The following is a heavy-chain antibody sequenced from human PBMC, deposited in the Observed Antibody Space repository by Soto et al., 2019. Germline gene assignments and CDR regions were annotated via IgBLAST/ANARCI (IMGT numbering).Heavy chain of an antibody. CDR1: GFTFSSNG. D-gene: IGHD2-8*02. CDR2: TSYDGSTK. J-gene: IGHJ4*02. V-gene: IGHV3-30*03. Sequence: QVQLVESGGGVMEPGRSQRLSCAASGFTFSSNGMHWVRKAPGKGLERVAVTSYDGSTKYYADSVKGRFTISRDNSKNTLYLEMNSLRADDTAVYYCTGQVASGYWGQGTLVTVSS. CDR3: TGQVASGY.